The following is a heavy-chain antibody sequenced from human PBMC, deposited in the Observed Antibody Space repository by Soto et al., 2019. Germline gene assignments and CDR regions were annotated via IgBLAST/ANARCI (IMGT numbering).Heavy chain of an antibody. D-gene: IGHD3-10*02. Sequence: ASVKVSCTASGYTFTTYDINWVRQAPGQGLEWLGWMDPNSGSTGYAQNFQGRITMTRNISRNTAHMELSRLRSDDTAVYYCARLYGELENWFDPWGQGTLVTVSS. V-gene: IGHV1-8*01. CDR2: MDPNSGST. CDR3: ARLYGELENWFDP. J-gene: IGHJ5*02. CDR1: GYTFTTYD.